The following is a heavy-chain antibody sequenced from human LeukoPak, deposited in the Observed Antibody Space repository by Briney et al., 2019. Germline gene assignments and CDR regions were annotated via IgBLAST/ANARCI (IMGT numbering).Heavy chain of an antibody. CDR3: AKDSRAALVGPYYMDV. CDR2: ISSNGSFI. Sequence: GGSLRLSCAASGFTFSDCYMNWIRQAPGRGLEWVSYISSNGSFIYYADSVKGRFTISRDNAKNSLYLQMNSLRTEDTAVYYCAKDSRAALVGPYYMDVWGKGTTVTISS. J-gene: IGHJ6*03. D-gene: IGHD6-25*01. CDR1: GFTFSDCY. V-gene: IGHV3-11*04.